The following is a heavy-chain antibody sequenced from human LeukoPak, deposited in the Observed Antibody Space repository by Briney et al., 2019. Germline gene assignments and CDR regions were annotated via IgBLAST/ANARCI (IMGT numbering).Heavy chain of an antibody. D-gene: IGHD3-10*01. V-gene: IGHV2-70*11. CDR3: ARISRTMGPHFDY. CDR2: IDWDDAK. J-gene: IGHJ4*02. Sequence: SGPTLVNPTQTLTLTCTFSGFSLSTSGMCVSWIRQPPGKALEWLARIDWDDAKYYTTSPETRLTISKDTSKNQVVLTMTNMDPVDTATYYCARISRTMGPHFDYWGQGTLLTVSS. CDR1: GFSLSTSGMC.